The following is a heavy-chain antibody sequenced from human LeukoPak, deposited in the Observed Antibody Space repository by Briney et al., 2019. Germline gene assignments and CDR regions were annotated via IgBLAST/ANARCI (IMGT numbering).Heavy chain of an antibody. CDR3: ARGDLNGLAVAATVDY. D-gene: IGHD6-19*01. CDR1: GFTFSSYG. Sequence: GRSLRLSCAASGFTFSSYGMHWVRQAPGKGLEWVAVISYDGSNKYYADSVKGRFTISRDNSKNTLYLQMNSLRAEDTAVYYCARGDLNGLAVAATVDYWGQGTLVTVSS. J-gene: IGHJ4*02. CDR2: ISYDGSNK. V-gene: IGHV3-30*03.